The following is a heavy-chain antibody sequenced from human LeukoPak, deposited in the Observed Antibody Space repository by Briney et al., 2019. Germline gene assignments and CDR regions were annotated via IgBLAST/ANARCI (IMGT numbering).Heavy chain of an antibody. Sequence: GSLRLSCAASGFTLDEYDMHRVRQAPGKGLEWVSHVSWDGGTTYYADSVEGRFTISRDNSKYSLYLQMKSLRSEDTALYHCAKEVDCPSDCLFFHSWGQGTLVTVSS. CDR1: GFTLDEYD. V-gene: IGHV3-43D*03. CDR3: AKEVDCPSDCLFFHS. D-gene: IGHD2-21*02. CDR2: VSWDGGTT. J-gene: IGHJ4*02.